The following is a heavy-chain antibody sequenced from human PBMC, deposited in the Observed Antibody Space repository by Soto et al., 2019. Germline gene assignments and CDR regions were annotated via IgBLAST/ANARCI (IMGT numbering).Heavy chain of an antibody. J-gene: IGHJ1*01. V-gene: IGHV3-30*03. CDR1: GFTFSSYG. CDR2: ISYDGSNK. D-gene: IGHD5-18*01. Sequence: GGSLRLSCAAYGFTFSSYGMHWVSQAPGKGLEWVAVISYDGSNKYYADSVKGRFTTSRDNSKNTLYLQMNSLRPEDTAVYYCASTVDTTMVTWALGNWGQGTLVTVSS. CDR3: ASTVDTTMVTWALGN.